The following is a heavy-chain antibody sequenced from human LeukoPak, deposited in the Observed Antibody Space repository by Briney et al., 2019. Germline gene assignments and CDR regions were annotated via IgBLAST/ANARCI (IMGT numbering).Heavy chain of an antibody. CDR1: GFTFSSYS. D-gene: IGHD3-22*01. CDR2: IKQDGSEK. CDR3: ARFNYYDSSGYYRLYYFDY. Sequence: PGGSLRLSCAASGFTFSSYSMNWVRQAPGKGLEWVANIKQDGSEKYYVDSVKGRFTISRDNAKNSLYLQMNSLRAEDTAVYYCARFNYYDSSGYYRLYYFDYWGQGTLVTVSS. J-gene: IGHJ4*02. V-gene: IGHV3-7*01.